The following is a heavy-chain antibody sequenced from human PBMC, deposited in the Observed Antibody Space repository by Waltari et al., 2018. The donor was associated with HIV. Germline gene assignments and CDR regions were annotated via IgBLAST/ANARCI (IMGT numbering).Heavy chain of an antibody. V-gene: IGHV4-61*02. CDR1: GGSINSGSYY. Sequence: QVQLQESGPGLVKTSQTLSLTCTVSGGSINSGSYYWNWIRQPAGKGLEWIGRLYTSGSTNYNPSLKSRFTMTADTSKNQFSLRLTSVTASDTAIYYCSRTSTGSDYYYQVDVWGQGTTVTVS. CDR3: SRTSTGSDYYYQVDV. D-gene: IGHD2-21*02. CDR2: LYTSGST. J-gene: IGHJ6*02.